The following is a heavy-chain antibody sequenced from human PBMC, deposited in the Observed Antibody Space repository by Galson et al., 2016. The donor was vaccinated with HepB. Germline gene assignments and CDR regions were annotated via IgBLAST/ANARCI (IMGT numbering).Heavy chain of an antibody. CDR2: IDWDGDN. Sequence: PALVKPTQTLTLTCTFSDFSVTTRGVRVNWIRQPPGKALEWLARIDWDGDNFYSTSLKTRLTISKDTSKNQGGLAMTNMDPVDTATYSCARAYCSDGSCYNAFDSWGQGTRVTVSS. J-gene: IGHJ4*02. CDR1: DFSVTTRGVR. V-gene: IGHV2-70*04. CDR3: ARAYCSDGSCYNAFDS. D-gene: IGHD2-15*01.